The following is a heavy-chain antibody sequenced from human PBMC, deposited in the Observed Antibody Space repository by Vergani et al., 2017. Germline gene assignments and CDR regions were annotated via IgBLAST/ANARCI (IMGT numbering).Heavy chain of an antibody. V-gene: IGHV3-30-3*01. D-gene: IGHD2-2*01. Sequence: QVQLVESGGGVVQPGTSLRLSCVVSGFALNRHAMYWVRQAPGKGLEWVVGISFDGTNEYYPDLVKGRFTISSDIAKNTLYLQVRSLRLEDTGVYHCVRDRGLCAGGRCYPEAWDYWVQGTPVAVS. J-gene: IGHJ4*02. CDR2: ISFDGTNE. CDR1: GFALNRHA. CDR3: VRDRGLCAGGRCYPEAWDY.